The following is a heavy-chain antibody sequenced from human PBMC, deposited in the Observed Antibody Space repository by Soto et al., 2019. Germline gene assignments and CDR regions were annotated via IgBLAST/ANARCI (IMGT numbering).Heavy chain of an antibody. CDR3: ARAHTMMILARFDP. V-gene: IGHV3-33*01. CDR1: GGTFSNYA. CDR2: IWFDGSKK. D-gene: IGHD3-22*01. Sequence: GGSLRLSWAASGGTFSNYASHWVRQAPGKGLEWLAVIWFDGSKKYYADSVKGRFTISRDNSKNTVYLDMNSLTADDSGVFYCARAHTMMILARFDPWGHRTLVTVSS. J-gene: IGHJ5*02.